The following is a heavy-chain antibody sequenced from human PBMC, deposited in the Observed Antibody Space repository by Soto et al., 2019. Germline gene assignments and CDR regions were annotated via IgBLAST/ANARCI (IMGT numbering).Heavy chain of an antibody. V-gene: IGHV2-5*02. D-gene: IGHD2-21*01. Sequence: QITLKESGPTLVKPTQTLTLTCTFSGFSLSTSGVGVGWIRQPPGKALEWLALIYWDDDKRYSPSLKSRLTITKDTSKNQVVLTMTNMDPVDTATYYCAHAYPTIFGKPPIGNFDPWGQGTLVTVSS. CDR3: AHAYPTIFGKPPIGNFDP. CDR1: GFSLSTSGVG. CDR2: IYWDDDK. J-gene: IGHJ5*02.